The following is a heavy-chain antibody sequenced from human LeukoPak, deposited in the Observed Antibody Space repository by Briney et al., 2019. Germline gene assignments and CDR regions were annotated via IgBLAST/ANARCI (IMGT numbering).Heavy chain of an antibody. V-gene: IGHV1-18*01. CDR3: ARDCSTTSCLFDY. CDR1: GYTFTSFG. J-gene: IGHJ4*02. CDR2: ISAYNANT. D-gene: IGHD2-2*01. Sequence: ASVTVSCKASGYTFTSFGISWVRQAPGQGLEWMGWISAYNANTNYAQKLQGRVTMTTDTSTSTAYMELRSLRSDDTAVYYCARDCSTTSCLFDYWGQGTLVTVSS.